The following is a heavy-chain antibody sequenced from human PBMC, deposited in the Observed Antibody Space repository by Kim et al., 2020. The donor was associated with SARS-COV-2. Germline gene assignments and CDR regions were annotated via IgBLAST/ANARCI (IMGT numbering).Heavy chain of an antibody. Sequence: SETLSLTCAVYGGSFSGYYWSWIRQPPGKGLEWIGEINHSGSTNYNPSLKSRVTISVDTSKNQFSLKLSSVTAADTAVYYCARGGIPFAFDIWGQGTMVTVSS. CDR2: INHSGST. V-gene: IGHV4-34*01. CDR3: ARGGIPFAFDI. CDR1: GGSFSGYY. J-gene: IGHJ3*02. D-gene: IGHD2-21*01.